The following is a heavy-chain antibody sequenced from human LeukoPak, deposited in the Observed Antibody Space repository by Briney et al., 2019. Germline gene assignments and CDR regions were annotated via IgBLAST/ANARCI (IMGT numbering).Heavy chain of an antibody. J-gene: IGHJ2*01. CDR1: GFTLNNYW. V-gene: IGHV3-74*01. CDR3: VRDSPSGFFDL. D-gene: IGHD6-19*01. Sequence: PGGSLRLSCAASGFTLNNYWVHWVRPAPGEGLLWVSPINPDGTVTTYADSVKGRFTISRDNAKNTLYLQMNSLRAEDTAVYYCVRDSPSGFFDLWGRGTLVTVSS. CDR2: INPDGTVT.